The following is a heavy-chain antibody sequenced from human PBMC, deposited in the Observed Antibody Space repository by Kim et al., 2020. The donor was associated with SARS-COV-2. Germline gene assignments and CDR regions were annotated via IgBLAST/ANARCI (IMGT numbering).Heavy chain of an antibody. J-gene: IGHJ4*02. D-gene: IGHD4-17*01. V-gene: IGHV1-69*04. CDR2: IIPILGIA. Sequence: SVKVSCKASGGTFSSYAISWVRQAPGQGLEWMGRIIPILGIANYAQKFQGRVTITADKSTSTAYMELSSLRSEDTAVYYCARADYGGNPVDYWGQGTLVTVSS. CDR3: ARADYGGNPVDY. CDR1: GGTFSSYA.